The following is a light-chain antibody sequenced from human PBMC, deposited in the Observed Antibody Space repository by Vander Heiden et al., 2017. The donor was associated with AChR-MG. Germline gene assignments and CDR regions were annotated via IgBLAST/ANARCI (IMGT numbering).Light chain of an antibody. CDR3: QQSYSTHT. V-gene: IGKV1-39*01. CDR1: QSISSY. J-gene: IGKJ2*01. CDR2: AAS. Sequence: DIQMTQSPSSVSASVGDRVTITCRASQSISSYLNWYQQKPGKAPKLLIYAASSLQSRVPSRFSGSGSGTDFTLTISSLQPEDFATYYCQQSYSTHTFGQGTKLEIK.